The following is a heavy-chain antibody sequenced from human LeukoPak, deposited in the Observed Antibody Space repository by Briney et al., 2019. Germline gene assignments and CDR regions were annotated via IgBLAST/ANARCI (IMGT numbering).Heavy chain of an antibody. J-gene: IGHJ4*02. V-gene: IGHV3-7*01. CDR1: GFTFSSYA. Sequence: PGGSLRLSCAASGFTFSSYAMSWVRQAPGKGLEWVANIKQDGSEKYYVDSVKGRFTISRDNAKNSLYLQMNSLRAEDTAVYYCARENRGSGYFDYWGQGTLVTVSS. CDR2: IKQDGSEK. D-gene: IGHD3-10*01. CDR3: ARENRGSGYFDY.